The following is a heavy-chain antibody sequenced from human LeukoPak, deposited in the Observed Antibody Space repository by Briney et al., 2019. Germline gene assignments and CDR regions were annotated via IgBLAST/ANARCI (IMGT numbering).Heavy chain of an antibody. CDR3: ARGSRFGVVGRDAFDI. CDR1: GFTFSNYA. V-gene: IGHV3-21*01. CDR2: ISGSSSST. D-gene: IGHD3-3*01. J-gene: IGHJ3*02. Sequence: PGGSLRLSCAASGFTFSNYAMSWVRQAPGKGLEWVSVISGSSSSTYYADSVKGRFTISRDNAKNSLYLQMNSLRAEDTAVYYCARGSRFGVVGRDAFDIWGQGTMVTVSS.